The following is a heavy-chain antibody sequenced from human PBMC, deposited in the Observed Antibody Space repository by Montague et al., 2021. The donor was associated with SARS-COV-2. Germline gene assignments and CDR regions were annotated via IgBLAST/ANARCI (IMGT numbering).Heavy chain of an antibody. CDR3: ARDPSRQLLLYPFGDYYSGLDF. D-gene: IGHD2-2*02. J-gene: IGHJ6*02. V-gene: IGHV4-39*07. CDR1: GGSISSSSYY. Sequence: SETLSLTCTVSGGSISSSSYYWGWIRQAPGKGLEWIGSIYYSRSTYYNPSLKSRVTISVDTSKNQFSLKLSSVTAADTAVYYCARDPSRQLLLYPFGDYYSGLDFWGQGTTVTVSS. CDR2: IYYSRST.